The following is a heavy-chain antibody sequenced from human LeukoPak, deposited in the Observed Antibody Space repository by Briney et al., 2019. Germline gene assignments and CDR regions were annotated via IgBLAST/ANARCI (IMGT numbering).Heavy chain of an antibody. CDR2: ITSNGGTT. CDR1: GFTFSSYG. Sequence: GGSLRLSCAASGFTFSSYGMVWVHQAPGKGLEYVSGITSNGGTTYYGNSVKGRFTISRDNSKDTLYLQMGSLRSGDMAVYYCARGIRWVSDLWGQGTLVTVAS. CDR3: ARGIRWVSDL. J-gene: IGHJ5*02. V-gene: IGHV3-64*01. D-gene: IGHD4-23*01.